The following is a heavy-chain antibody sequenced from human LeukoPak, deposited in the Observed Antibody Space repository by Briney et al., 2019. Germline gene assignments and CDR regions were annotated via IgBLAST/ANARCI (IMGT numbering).Heavy chain of an antibody. Sequence: SETLSLTCTVSGGSISGYYWSWIRQPPGKGLEWIGYIYYSGSTNYNPSLKSRVTISVDTSKNQFSLKLSSVTAADTAVYYCAREHSGDYFHHWGQGTLVTVSS. J-gene: IGHJ4*02. CDR1: GGSISGYY. CDR3: AREHSGDYFHH. V-gene: IGHV4-59*01. CDR2: IYYSGST. D-gene: IGHD4-17*01.